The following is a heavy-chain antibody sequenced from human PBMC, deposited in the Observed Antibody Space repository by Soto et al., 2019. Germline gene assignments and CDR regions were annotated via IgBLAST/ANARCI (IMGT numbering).Heavy chain of an antibody. Sequence: QLLLQESGPGLVKPSETLSLTCTVSGDSVSNSGYYWGWIRQSPGKRLGWIGSVSFSGSKYYTPSLRRRVTFPVDTSTALISLKLTSVTAADTAVYYCARGSTWKGRDWFDPWGQGTLVTVSS. D-gene: IGHD6-13*01. CDR3: ARGSTWKGRDWFDP. V-gene: IGHV4-39*01. J-gene: IGHJ5*02. CDR2: VSFSGSK. CDR1: GDSVSNSGYY.